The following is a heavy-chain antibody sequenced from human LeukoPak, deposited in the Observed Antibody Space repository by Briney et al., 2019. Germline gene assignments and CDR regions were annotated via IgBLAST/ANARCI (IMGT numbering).Heavy chain of an antibody. Sequence: ASVKVSFKASGGTFISYAISWLRQAPRQGLEWMGRIIPIFGTANYAQKFQGRVTITTDESTSTAYMELSSLRFEDTAVYYCARTVAGGGYAAFDIWGQGTMVTVSS. V-gene: IGHV1-69*05. CDR2: IIPIFGTA. J-gene: IGHJ3*02. CDR3: ARTVAGGGYAAFDI. CDR1: GGTFISYA. D-gene: IGHD6-19*01.